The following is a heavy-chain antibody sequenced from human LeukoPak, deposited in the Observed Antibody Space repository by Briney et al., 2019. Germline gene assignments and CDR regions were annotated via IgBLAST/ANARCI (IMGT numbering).Heavy chain of an antibody. CDR3: AREGVIAVAGTLTWDY. V-gene: IGHV1-69*04. J-gene: IGHJ4*02. CDR2: IIPILGIA. D-gene: IGHD6-19*01. CDR1: GGTFSSYA. Sequence: GASVKVSCKASGGTFSSYAISWVRQAPGQGLEWMGRIIPILGIANYAQKFQGRVTITADKSTSTAYMELSSLRSEDTAVYYCAREGVIAVAGTLTWDYWGQGTLVTVSS.